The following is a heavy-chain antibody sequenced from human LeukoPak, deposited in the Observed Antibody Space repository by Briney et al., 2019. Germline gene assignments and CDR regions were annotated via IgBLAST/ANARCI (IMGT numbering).Heavy chain of an antibody. CDR1: GGSISSSTYY. D-gene: IGHD1-26*01. Sequence: SETLSLTCTVSGGSISSSTYYWGWIRQPPGKGLEWIGSIYYSGSTYYNPSLKSRVTISVDTSKSQFSLKLSSVTAADTAVYYCARLTSGSYRLAFDYWGQGTLVTVSS. CDR3: ARLTSGSYRLAFDY. CDR2: IYYSGST. V-gene: IGHV4-39*01. J-gene: IGHJ4*02.